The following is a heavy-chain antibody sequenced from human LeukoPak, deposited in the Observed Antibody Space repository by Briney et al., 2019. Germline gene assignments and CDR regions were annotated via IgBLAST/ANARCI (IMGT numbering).Heavy chain of an antibody. CDR2: IYYSGST. D-gene: IGHD3-10*01. J-gene: IGHJ6*03. V-gene: IGHV4-39*01. CDR1: GGSISSSSYY. CDR3: ARGSPTALKLLWFGEGYMDV. Sequence: PSETLSLTCTVSGGSISSSSYYWGWIRQPPGKGLEWIGSIYYSGSTYYNPSLKSRVTISVDTSKNQFSLKLSSVTAADTAVYYCARGSPTALKLLWFGEGYMDVWGKGTTVTISS.